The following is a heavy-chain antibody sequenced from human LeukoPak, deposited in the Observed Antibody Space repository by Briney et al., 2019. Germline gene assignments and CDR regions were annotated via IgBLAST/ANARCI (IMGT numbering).Heavy chain of an antibody. D-gene: IGHD3-10*01. J-gene: IGHJ4*02. V-gene: IGHV3-9*01. CDR2: ISWNGGSI. CDR1: GFTFDDYT. Sequence: PGGSLRLSCAASGFTFDDYTMHWVRQGPGKGPEWVSGISWNGGSIDYADSVKGRFTISRDNAKNSLYLQMNSLRAEDTALYYCVRDASRGSGSYWGQGTLVTVSS. CDR3: VRDASRGSGSY.